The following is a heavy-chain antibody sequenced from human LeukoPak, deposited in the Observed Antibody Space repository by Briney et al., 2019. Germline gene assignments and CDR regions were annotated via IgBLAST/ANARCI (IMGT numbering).Heavy chain of an antibody. V-gene: IGHV3-23*01. J-gene: IGHJ3*02. CDR2: ISDSGGST. CDR1: GFTFSSYG. D-gene: IGHD3-22*01. Sequence: GGSLRLSCAASGFTFSSYGMSWVRQAPGKGLEWVSAISDSGGSTYYADSVKGRFTISRDNSKNTVYLQMNSLRAEDTAVYYCAKDRGYYDSSGSLLDGFDIWGQGTMVTVSS. CDR3: AKDRGYYDSSGSLLDGFDI.